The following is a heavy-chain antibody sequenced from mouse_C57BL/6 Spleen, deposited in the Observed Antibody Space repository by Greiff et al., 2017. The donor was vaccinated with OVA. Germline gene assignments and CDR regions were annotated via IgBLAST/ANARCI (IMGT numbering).Heavy chain of an antibody. D-gene: IGHD2-3*01. CDR2: ISYDGSN. Sequence: EVKLVESGPGLVKPSQSLSLTCSVTGYSITSGYYWNWIRQFPGNKLEWMGYISYDGSNNYNPSLKNRISITRDTSKNQFFLKLNSVTTEDTATYYCAREGYYLFAYWGQGTLVTVSA. J-gene: IGHJ3*01. CDR1: GYSITSGYY. CDR3: AREGYYLFAY. V-gene: IGHV3-6*01.